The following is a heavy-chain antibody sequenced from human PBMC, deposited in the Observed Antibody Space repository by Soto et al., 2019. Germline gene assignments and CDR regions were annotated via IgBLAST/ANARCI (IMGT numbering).Heavy chain of an antibody. J-gene: IGHJ6*02. D-gene: IGHD1-26*01. CDR3: ARDKVVGATGGYYGMDV. V-gene: IGHV1-46*01. CDR2: INPSGGST. CDR1: GYTFTSYY. Sequence: ASVKVSCKASGYTFTSYYMHWVRQAPGQGLEWMGIINPSGGSTSYAQKFQGRVTMTRDTSTSTVYMELSSLRSEDTAVYYRARDKVVGATGGYYGMDVWSQGTTVTVSS.